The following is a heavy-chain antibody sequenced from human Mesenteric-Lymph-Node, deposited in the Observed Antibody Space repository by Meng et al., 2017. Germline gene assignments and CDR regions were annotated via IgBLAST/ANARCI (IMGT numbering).Heavy chain of an antibody. V-gene: IGHV3-23*01. CDR2: ISGSGGST. D-gene: IGHD3-10*01. CDR1: GFTFSSYA. J-gene: IGHJ4*01. CDR3: AKEPRVSGSYYMYYFDF. Sequence: GESLKISCAASGFTFSSYAMSWVRQAPGKGLEWVSAISGSGGSTYYADSVKGRFTISRDNAKNSLYLKMNSLRAEDTAVYYCAKEPRVSGSYYMYYFDFWGQNTLVTVSS.